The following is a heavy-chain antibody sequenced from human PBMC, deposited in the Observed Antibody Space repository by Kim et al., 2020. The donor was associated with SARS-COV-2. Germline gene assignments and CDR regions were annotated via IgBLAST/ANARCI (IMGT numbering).Heavy chain of an antibody. Sequence: SETLSLTCAVYGGSFSGYYWSWIRQPPGKGLEWIGEINHSGSTNYNPSLKSRVTISVDTSKNQFSLKLSSVTAADTAVYYCARERWGEVTYYYDSSGYYIDYWGQGTLVTVSS. D-gene: IGHD3-22*01. J-gene: IGHJ4*02. CDR3: ARERWGEVTYYYDSSGYYIDY. CDR1: GGSFSGYY. CDR2: INHSGST. V-gene: IGHV4-34*01.